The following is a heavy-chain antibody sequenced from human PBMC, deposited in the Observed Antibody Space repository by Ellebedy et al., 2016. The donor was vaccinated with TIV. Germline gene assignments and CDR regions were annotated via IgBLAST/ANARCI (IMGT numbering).Heavy chain of an antibody. CDR1: GFTFEEHG. V-gene: IGHV3-48*03. CDR3: ARNYFGSGSYYKPLEY. CDR2: ITSSGIAK. Sequence: GESLKISCAASGFTFEEHGMTWVRQAPGKGLEWVSYITSSGIAKYYADSVQGRFTVSRDNAKNSLYMQMNSLKAEDTAVDYCARNYFGSGSYYKPLEYWGQGTLVTVSS. D-gene: IGHD3-10*01. J-gene: IGHJ4*02.